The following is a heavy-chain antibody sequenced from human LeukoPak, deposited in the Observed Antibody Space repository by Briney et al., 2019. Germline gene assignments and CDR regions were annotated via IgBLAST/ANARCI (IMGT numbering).Heavy chain of an antibody. CDR3: ARHAYGSGWYFFDY. V-gene: IGHV3-21*01. J-gene: IGHJ4*02. Sequence: PGGSLRLXCAASGFTFSNCTMNWVRQAPGKGLEWVSSISSSSNYIYYADSVKGRFTISRDNAKNSLYLQMSSLRAEDTALYYCARHAYGSGWYFFDYWGQGTLLAVSS. CDR1: GFTFSNCT. CDR2: ISSSSNYI. D-gene: IGHD6-19*01.